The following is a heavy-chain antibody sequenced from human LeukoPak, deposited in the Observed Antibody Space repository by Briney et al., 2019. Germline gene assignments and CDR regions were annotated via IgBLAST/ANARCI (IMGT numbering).Heavy chain of an antibody. D-gene: IGHD6-19*01. J-gene: IGHJ3*01. Sequence: GASMKVSCKISGYLLRESSMHWVRQDPGKGLEWMGGFDAENGDIIYAQKLQGRVTMTEDISTDTAYMELSDLRSDDTAVYYCATEDPSGLDVLLNWGQGTMVTVSS. CDR1: GYLLRESS. V-gene: IGHV1-24*01. CDR3: ATEDPSGLDVLLN. CDR2: FDAENGDI.